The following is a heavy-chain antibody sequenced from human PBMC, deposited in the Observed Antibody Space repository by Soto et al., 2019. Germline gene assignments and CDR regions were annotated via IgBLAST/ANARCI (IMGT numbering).Heavy chain of an antibody. CDR1: GGSVSSGSYY. D-gene: IGHD3-3*01. Sequence: ETLSLTCTVSGGSVSSGSYYWSWIRQPPGKGLEWIGYIYYSGSTNYNPSLKSRVTISVDTSKNQFSLKLSSVTAADTAVYYCARADDFWSGYSYWGQGTLVTVSS. CDR3: ARADDFWSGYSY. V-gene: IGHV4-61*01. CDR2: IYYSGST. J-gene: IGHJ4*02.